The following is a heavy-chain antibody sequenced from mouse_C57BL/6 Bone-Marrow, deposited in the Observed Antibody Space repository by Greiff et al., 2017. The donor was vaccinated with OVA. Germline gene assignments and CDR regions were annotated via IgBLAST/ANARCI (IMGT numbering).Heavy chain of an antibody. J-gene: IGHJ3*01. CDR1: GYTFTNYW. Sequence: QVQLKQSGAELVRPGTSVKMSCKASGYTFTNYWIGWAKQRPGHGLEWIGDIYPGGGYTNYNEKFKGKATLTADKSSSTAYMQFSSLTSEDSAIYYCARGDYYGSSYGFAYWGQGTLVTVSA. D-gene: IGHD1-1*01. CDR3: ARGDYYGSSYGFAY. CDR2: IYPGGGYT. V-gene: IGHV1-63*01.